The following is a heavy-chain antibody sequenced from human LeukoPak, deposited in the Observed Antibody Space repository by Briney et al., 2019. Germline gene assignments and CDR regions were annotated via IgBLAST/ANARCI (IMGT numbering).Heavy chain of an antibody. CDR3: AKGELKGWLELGGIDY. J-gene: IGHJ4*02. CDR1: GFTFSSYA. V-gene: IGHV3-23*01. CDR2: ISGSGGST. D-gene: IGHD3-16*01. Sequence: GGSLRLSCAASGFTFSSYAMSWVRQAPGKGLEWVSAISGSGGSTYYADSVKGRFTISRDNSKNTLYLQMNSLRAEDTAVYYCAKGELKGWLELGGIDYWGQGTLVTVSS.